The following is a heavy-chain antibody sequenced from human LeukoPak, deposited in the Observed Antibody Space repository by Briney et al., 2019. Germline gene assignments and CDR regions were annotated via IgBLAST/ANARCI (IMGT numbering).Heavy chain of an antibody. Sequence: GGSLRLSCAASGFTFSSYGMHWVRQAPGKGLEWVAVISYDGSNKYYADSVKGRFTISRDNSKNTLYLQMNSLRAEDTAVYYCARDQSGGVPQYHPYGMDVWGQGTTVTVSS. CDR2: ISYDGSNK. V-gene: IGHV3-30*03. D-gene: IGHD2/OR15-2a*01. J-gene: IGHJ6*02. CDR1: GFTFSSYG. CDR3: ARDQSGGVPQYHPYGMDV.